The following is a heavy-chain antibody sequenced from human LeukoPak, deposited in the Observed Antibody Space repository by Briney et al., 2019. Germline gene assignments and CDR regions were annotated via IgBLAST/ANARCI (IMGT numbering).Heavy chain of an antibody. Sequence: SETLSLTCTVSGGSISFYYWSWIRQPPGKGLEWIGSIYYSGSTYYNPSLKSRVTISVDTSKNQFSLKLSSVTASDTAVYYCAREQVVPAAENWFDPWGQGTLVTVSS. CDR1: GGSISFYY. CDR2: IYYSGST. V-gene: IGHV4-39*07. CDR3: AREQVVPAAENWFDP. J-gene: IGHJ5*02. D-gene: IGHD2-2*01.